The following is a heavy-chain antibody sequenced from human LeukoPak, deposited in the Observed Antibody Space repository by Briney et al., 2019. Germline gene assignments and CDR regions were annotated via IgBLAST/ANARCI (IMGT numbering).Heavy chain of an antibody. Sequence: LTGGSLRLSCAASGFTFSSYGMHWVRQAPGKGLEWVAFIRYDGSNKYYADSVKGRFTISRDNSKNTLYLQMNSLRAEDTAVYYCARDAICSSTSCPIDYWGQGTLVTVSS. CDR2: IRYDGSNK. V-gene: IGHV3-30*02. CDR1: GFTFSSYG. J-gene: IGHJ4*02. D-gene: IGHD2-2*01. CDR3: ARDAICSSTSCPIDY.